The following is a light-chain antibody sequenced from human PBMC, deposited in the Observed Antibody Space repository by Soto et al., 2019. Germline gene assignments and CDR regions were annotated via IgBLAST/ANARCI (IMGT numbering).Light chain of an antibody. CDR2: VVS. V-gene: IGLV2-14*01. CDR3: SSYTSSSTLWV. Sequence: QSALTQPASVSGSPGQSITISCTGTSSDVGGYKYVSWYQQHPGKAPKLMIYVVSNRPSGVSNRFSGSKSGNTASLTISGLQAEDEADYYCSSYTSSSTLWVFGGGTKLTVL. J-gene: IGLJ3*02. CDR1: SSDVGGYKY.